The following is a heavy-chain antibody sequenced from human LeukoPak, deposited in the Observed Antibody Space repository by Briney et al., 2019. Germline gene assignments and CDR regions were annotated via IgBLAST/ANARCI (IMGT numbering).Heavy chain of an antibody. CDR1: GGSISSYY. V-gene: IGHV4-59*08. CDR2: IYYSGST. J-gene: IGHJ6*02. Sequence: SETPSLTCTVSGGSISSYYWSWIRQPPGKGLEWIGYIYYSGSTNYNPSLKSRVTISVDTSKNQFSLKLSSVTAADTAVYYCARHITMVRGVIVYYYGMDVWGQGTTVTVSS. D-gene: IGHD3-10*01. CDR3: ARHITMVRGVIVYYYGMDV.